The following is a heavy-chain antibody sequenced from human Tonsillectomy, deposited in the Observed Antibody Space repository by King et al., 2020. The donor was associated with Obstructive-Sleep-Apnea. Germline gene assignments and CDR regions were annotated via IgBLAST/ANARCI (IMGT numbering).Heavy chain of an antibody. V-gene: IGHV4-4*02. CDR3: ARKTTVTRYFDY. CDR1: GGSISSSNW. D-gene: IGHD4-17*01. J-gene: IGHJ4*02. CDR2: IYHSGST. Sequence: QLQESGPGLVKPSGTLSLTCAVSGGSISSSNWWSWVRQPPGKGLEWIGEIYHSGSTNYNPSLKSRGTISVDKSKNQFSLKLSSCTAAETAVYYCARKTTVTRYFDYWGQGTLVTVSS.